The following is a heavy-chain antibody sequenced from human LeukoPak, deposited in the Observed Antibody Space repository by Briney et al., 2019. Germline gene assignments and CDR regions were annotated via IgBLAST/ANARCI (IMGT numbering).Heavy chain of an antibody. Sequence: ASVKVSCKASGYTFTSYGISWVRQAPGQGLEWMGWISAYNGNTNYAQKLQGRVTMTTDTSTSTAYMELRSLRSDDTAVHYCARLADYYDSSGYYFWFDPWGQGTLVTVSS. CDR3: ARLADYYDSSGYYFWFDP. J-gene: IGHJ5*02. CDR2: ISAYNGNT. V-gene: IGHV1-18*01. D-gene: IGHD3-22*01. CDR1: GYTFTSYG.